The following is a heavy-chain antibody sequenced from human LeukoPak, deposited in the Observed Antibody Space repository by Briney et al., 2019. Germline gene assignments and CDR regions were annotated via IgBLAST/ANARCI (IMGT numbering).Heavy chain of an antibody. D-gene: IGHD2-2*01. CDR2: ISPNSGGT. J-gene: IGHJ5*02. CDR1: GYTFTDYY. V-gene: IGHV1-2*02. Sequence: ASVKVSCKASGYTFTDYYIHWVRQAPGQGLEWMGWISPNSGGTNYAQKFQGRVTMTRDTSISTAYMELSSLRSDDTAVYYCATEGLVPAAYGWFDPWGQGTLVTVSS. CDR3: ATEGLVPAAYGWFDP.